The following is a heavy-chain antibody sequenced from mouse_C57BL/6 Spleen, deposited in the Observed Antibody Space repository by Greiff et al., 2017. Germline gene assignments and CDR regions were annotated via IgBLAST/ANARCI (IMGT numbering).Heavy chain of an antibody. V-gene: IGHV1-53*01. CDR1: GYTFTSYW. CDR3: AREWLGYDGYSYWYFDV. J-gene: IGHJ1*03. Sequence: QVQLQQPGPELVKPGASVKLSCKASGYTFTSYWMHWVKQRPGPGLEWIGNINPSNGGTNYNEKFKSKATLTVDKSSSTAYMQLSSLTSEDSAVYDCAREWLGYDGYSYWYFDVWGTGTTVTVSS. CDR2: INPSNGGT. D-gene: IGHD2-3*01.